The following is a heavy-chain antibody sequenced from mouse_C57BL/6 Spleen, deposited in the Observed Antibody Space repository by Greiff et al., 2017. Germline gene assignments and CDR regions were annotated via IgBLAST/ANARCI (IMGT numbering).Heavy chain of an antibody. CDR1: GYSFTDYN. J-gene: IGHJ2*01. V-gene: IGHV1-39*01. CDR2: INPNYGTT. D-gene: IGHD2-5*01. Sequence: SGPELVKPGASVTISCKASGYSFTDYNMNWVKQSNVKSLEWIGVINPNYGTTSYNQQFKGKATLTVDQSSSTAYMQLNSLTSADSAVYYCARAYYSNYDFDYWGQGTTLTVSS. CDR3: ARAYYSNYDFDY.